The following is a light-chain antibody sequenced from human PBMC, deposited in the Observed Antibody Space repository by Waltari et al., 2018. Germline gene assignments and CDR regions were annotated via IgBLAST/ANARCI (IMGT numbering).Light chain of an antibody. V-gene: IGLV2-14*03. CDR2: DVN. CDR3: SSYTTGSTRYV. J-gene: IGLJ1*01. CDR1: SSDIGAYNF. Sequence: SALTQPDSVSGSPGQSITISCTGTSSDIGAYNFVSWYQKHPGKAPKVMIYDVNTRPSGVSSRFSGSKSGNTASLTISGLQAEDEADYYCSSYTTGSTRYVFGSGTKVTVL.